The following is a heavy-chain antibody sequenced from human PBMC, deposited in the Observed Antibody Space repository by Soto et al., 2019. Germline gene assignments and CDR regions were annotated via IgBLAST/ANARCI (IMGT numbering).Heavy chain of an antibody. Sequence: PSETLSLTCSVSGDSSSTYYWGWIRQPPGKGLEWIGSIYYSGSTYYNPSLQSRVAISVDTSKNQFSLKLKSVTAADTAIYYCARRTVNIRTFYSGLKTHCFDYWGQGAPVTVSS. D-gene: IGHD6-19*01. CDR3: ARRTVNIRTFYSGLKTHCFDY. CDR1: GDSSSTYY. V-gene: IGHV4-59*05. CDR2: IYYSGST. J-gene: IGHJ4*02.